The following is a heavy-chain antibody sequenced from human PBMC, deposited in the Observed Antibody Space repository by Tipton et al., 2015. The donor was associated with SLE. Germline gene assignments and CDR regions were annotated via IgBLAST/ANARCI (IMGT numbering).Heavy chain of an antibody. CDR3: AKDGFES. CDR1: GFIFSNYD. CDR2: IRFDGSNE. V-gene: IGHV3-30*02. Sequence: GSLRLSCAASGFIFSNYDMHWVRQSPGKGLEWVAFIRFDGSNEYYADSVKGRFTISKDNSKNTLYLQMNSLRPEDTATYYCAKDGFESWGQGTLVTVSS. J-gene: IGHJ4*02.